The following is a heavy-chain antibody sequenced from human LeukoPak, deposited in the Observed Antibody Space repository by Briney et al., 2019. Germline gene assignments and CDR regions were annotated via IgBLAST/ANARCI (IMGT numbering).Heavy chain of an antibody. J-gene: IGHJ4*02. CDR1: GGSFSGYY. CDR2: INHSGST. CDR3: ARDRGAMVRGVIDY. Sequence: PSETLSLTCAVYGGSFSGYYWSWIRQPPRKGREWIGEINHSGSTNYNPSLKSRVTISVDTSKNQFSLKLSSVTAADTAVYYCARDRGAMVRGVIDYWGQGTLVTVSS. D-gene: IGHD3-10*01. V-gene: IGHV4-34*01.